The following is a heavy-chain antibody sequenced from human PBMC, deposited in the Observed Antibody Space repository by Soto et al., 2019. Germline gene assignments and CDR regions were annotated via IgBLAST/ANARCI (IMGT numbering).Heavy chain of an antibody. CDR3: ARDRELETDCYFDY. CDR2: VTASSGDT. V-gene: IGHV1-3*05. J-gene: IGHJ4*02. Sequence: QVQLVQSGAVEERPGASVKVSCQTSGYSFTQYAIHWLRQAPGHGLEWMGWVTASSGDTTYSPTFQGRVTFSRDTSARTFYMELSGLRSDDTALYFCARDRELETDCYFDYWCQGTLVTVSS. CDR1: GYSFTQYA. D-gene: IGHD1-7*01.